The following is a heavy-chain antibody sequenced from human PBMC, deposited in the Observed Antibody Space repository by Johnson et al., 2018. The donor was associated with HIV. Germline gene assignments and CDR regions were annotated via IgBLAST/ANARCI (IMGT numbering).Heavy chain of an antibody. J-gene: IGHJ3*02. Sequence: RQATGKGLEWVSVITTAGDTYYPGSVKGRFTISRENAKNSLYLQMNSLRAEDTAVYYCAREIGWSGEIIDAFDIWGQGTIVTVSS. D-gene: IGHD3-10*01. CDR3: AREIGWSGEIIDAFDI. V-gene: IGHV3-13*01. CDR2: ITTAGDT.